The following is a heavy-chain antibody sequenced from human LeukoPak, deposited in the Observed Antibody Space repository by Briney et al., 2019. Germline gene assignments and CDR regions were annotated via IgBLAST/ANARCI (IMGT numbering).Heavy chain of an antibody. V-gene: IGHV3-23*01. J-gene: IGHJ4*02. D-gene: IGHD2-15*01. Sequence: PGGSLRLSCAASGFTFSSYAMSWVRRAPGKGLEWVSAISGSGGSTYYPDSVEGRFTISRDNSKNTLYLQMNSLRAEDTAIYYCAKDHPRQGVTAHTPFDYWGQGTLVTVSS. CDR2: ISGSGGST. CDR3: AKDHPRQGVTAHTPFDY. CDR1: GFTFSSYA.